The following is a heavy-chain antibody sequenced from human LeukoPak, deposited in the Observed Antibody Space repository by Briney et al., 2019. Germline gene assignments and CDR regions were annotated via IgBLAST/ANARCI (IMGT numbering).Heavy chain of an antibody. J-gene: IGHJ6*03. CDR1: GFIFSTYN. CDR3: ARDPYSGGYGAYYYYYMDV. Sequence: GGSLRLSCAASGFIFSTYNMNWVRQAPGKALEWVSSITSSSSRTFYADSVKGRYTISRDNAKNSLYLQMDSLRAEDTAVYYCARDPYSGGYGAYYYYYMDVWGKGTTVTVSS. D-gene: IGHD1-26*01. V-gene: IGHV3-21*01. CDR2: ITSSSSRT.